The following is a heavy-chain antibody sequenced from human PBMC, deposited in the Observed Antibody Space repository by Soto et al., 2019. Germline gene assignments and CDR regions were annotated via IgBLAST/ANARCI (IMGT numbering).Heavy chain of an antibody. J-gene: IGHJ4*02. CDR3: AREIGGIAPDDY. CDR2: INPSGGST. D-gene: IGHD2-15*01. Sequence: ASVKVSCKASGYTFTSYYMHWVRQAPGQGPEWMGIINPSGGSTSYAQKFQGRVTMTRDTSTSTVYMELSSLRSEDTAVYYCAREIGGIAPDDYWGQGTLVTVLL. V-gene: IGHV1-46*01. CDR1: GYTFTSYY.